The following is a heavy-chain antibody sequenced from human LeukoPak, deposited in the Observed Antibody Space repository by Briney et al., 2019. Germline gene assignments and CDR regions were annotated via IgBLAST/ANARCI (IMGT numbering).Heavy chain of an antibody. CDR2: IYYSGST. CDR3: ARGTPWYYYGMDV. CDR1: GGFISSGGYY. D-gene: IGHD1/OR15-1a*01. V-gene: IGHV4-31*03. J-gene: IGHJ6*02. Sequence: PSETLSLTCTVSGGFISSGGYYWRWIRRPPGKGLEWIGYIYYSGSTYYNPSLKSRVTISVDTSKNQFSLKLSTVTAADTAVYYCARGTPWYYYGMDVWGQGTTVTVSS.